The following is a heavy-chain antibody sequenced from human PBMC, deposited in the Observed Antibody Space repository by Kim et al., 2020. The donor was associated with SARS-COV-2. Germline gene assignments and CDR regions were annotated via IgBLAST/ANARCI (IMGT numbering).Heavy chain of an antibody. Sequence: GGSLRLSCAASGFTFSSYPMNWVRQSPEKGLEWVSVISGSGDISYYRDAVKGRCTISRDNSMNSLYLHMNNLRDDDTAVYYCGRQSRVSYNEIDYWGQGTLVPVSS. D-gene: IGHD1-26*01. CDR1: GFTFSSYP. J-gene: IGHJ4*02. CDR2: ISGSGDIS. V-gene: IGHV3-23*01. CDR3: GRQSRVSYNEIDY.